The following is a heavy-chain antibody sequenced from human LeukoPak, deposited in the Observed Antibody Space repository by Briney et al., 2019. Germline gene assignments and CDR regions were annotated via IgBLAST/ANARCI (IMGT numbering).Heavy chain of an antibody. D-gene: IGHD4-17*01. V-gene: IGHV1-18*01. CDR3: ASSTDDYGDYTSDAFDI. Sequence: GASVKVPCKASGYTFTSYGISWVRQAPGQGLEWMGWISAYNGNTNYAQKLQGRVTMTTDTSTSTAYMELRSLRSDDTAVYYCASSTDDYGDYTSDAFDIWGQGTMVTVSS. CDR2: ISAYNGNT. J-gene: IGHJ3*02. CDR1: GYTFTSYG.